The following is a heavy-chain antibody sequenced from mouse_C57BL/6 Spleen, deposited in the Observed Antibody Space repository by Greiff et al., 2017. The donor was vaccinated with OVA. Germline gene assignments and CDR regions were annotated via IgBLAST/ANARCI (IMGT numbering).Heavy chain of an antibody. J-gene: IGHJ2*01. CDR1: GYAFSSSW. CDR3: ARGVGYYFDY. CDR2: LSPGDGDT. V-gene: IGHV1-82*01. D-gene: IGHD1-1*02. Sequence: QVQLKESGPELVKPGASVKISCKASGYAFSSSWLNWVKQRPGKGLEWIGRLSPGDGDTTYNGKFKGKATLTADKSSSTAYMQLSSLTSEDSAVYFCARGVGYYFDYWGQGTTLTVSS.